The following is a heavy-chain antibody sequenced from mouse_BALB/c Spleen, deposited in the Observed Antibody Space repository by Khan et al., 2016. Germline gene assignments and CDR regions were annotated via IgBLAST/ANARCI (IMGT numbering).Heavy chain of an antibody. Sequence: QVQLQQSGAELMKPGASVKISCKATGYTFSSYWIEWVKQRPGHGLEWIGEILPGSGSTNYNEKFKGKATFTADTSSNTAYMQLNSLTSEDSAVYYCARTGNGYYVWFAYWGQGTLVTVSA. CDR1: GYTFSSYW. J-gene: IGHJ3*01. CDR3: ARTGNGYYVWFAY. CDR2: ILPGSGST. V-gene: IGHV1-9*01. D-gene: IGHD2-3*01.